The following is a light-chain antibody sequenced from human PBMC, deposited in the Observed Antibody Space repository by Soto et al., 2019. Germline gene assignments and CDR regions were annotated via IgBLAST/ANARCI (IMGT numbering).Light chain of an antibody. CDR1: QSVDSSF. Sequence: EIVLTQSPGSLSLSPGERATLSCRASQSVDSSFFAWYQQKPGQAPRLLIYGASNRDTGIPDRFSGSRSGTHVSLTISRQEPEGFAVYYCRQYISSVTFGQGTKVEIQ. V-gene: IGKV3-20*01. CDR2: GAS. CDR3: RQYISSVT. J-gene: IGKJ1*01.